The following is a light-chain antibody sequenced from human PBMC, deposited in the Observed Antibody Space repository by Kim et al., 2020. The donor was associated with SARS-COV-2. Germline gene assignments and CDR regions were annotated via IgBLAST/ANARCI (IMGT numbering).Light chain of an antibody. CDR1: SRDLGSYNY. Sequence: QSALTQPPSASGSPGQSVTISCTGTSRDLGSYNYVSWYQQLPGKAPKLIIYEVNKRTSGVPDRFSGSKSGNAASLTVSGLQAEDEADYYCSSYGGSNNLLFGGGTKVTVL. CDR3: SSYGGSNNLL. CDR2: EVN. J-gene: IGLJ3*02. V-gene: IGLV2-8*01.